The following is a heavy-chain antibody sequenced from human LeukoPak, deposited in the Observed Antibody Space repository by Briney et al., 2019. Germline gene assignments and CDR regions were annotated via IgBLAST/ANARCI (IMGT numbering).Heavy chain of an antibody. CDR3: AGTQGYCSSTSCLV. Sequence: GGSLRLSCAASGFNFSSYWMHWVRQAPGKGLEWVANIKQDGSEKYYVDSVKGRFTISRDNAKNSLYLQMNSLRAEDTAVYYCAGTQGYCSSTSCLVWGQGTLVTVSS. CDR1: GFNFSSYW. D-gene: IGHD2-2*01. V-gene: IGHV3-7*01. CDR2: IKQDGSEK. J-gene: IGHJ4*02.